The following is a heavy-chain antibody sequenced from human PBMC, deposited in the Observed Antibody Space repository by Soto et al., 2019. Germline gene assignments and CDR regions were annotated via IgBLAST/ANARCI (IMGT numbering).Heavy chain of an antibody. CDR3: TRDHGYGYGMDV. CDR1: GFTFSTYS. V-gene: IGHV3-48*01. CDR2: ITKSSRTI. J-gene: IGHJ6*02. D-gene: IGHD5-12*01. Sequence: EVQLVESGGGLVQPGVSLRLPCAASGFTFSTYSMNWVRQAPGKGLEWISYITKSSRTIYYADSVKGRFTISRDNAKNSLYLQMNSLRAEDTAVYYCTRDHGYGYGMDVWGQGTMVTVSS.